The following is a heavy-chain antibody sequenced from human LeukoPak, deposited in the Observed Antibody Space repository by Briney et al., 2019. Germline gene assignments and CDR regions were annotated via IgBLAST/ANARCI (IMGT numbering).Heavy chain of an antibody. CDR2: IGSSSSSI. V-gene: IGHV3-21*01. CDR1: GFTLSRYS. J-gene: IGHJ3*02. CDR3: AREGAEGVAMSEAFDI. Sequence: GGSLRLSCAASGFTLSRYSMNWVRQAPGKGLEWVSCIGSSSSSIYYADSVKGRFSISRDNAKNSLYLQMNSLRVEDTAVYYCAREGAEGVAMSEAFDIWGQGTMVTVSS. D-gene: IGHD3-3*01.